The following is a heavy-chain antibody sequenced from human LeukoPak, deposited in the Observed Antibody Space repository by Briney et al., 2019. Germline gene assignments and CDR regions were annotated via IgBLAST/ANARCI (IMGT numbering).Heavy chain of an antibody. CDR3: ASVGYCSGGSWPCSNWFDP. CDR2: IIPIFGTA. V-gene: IGHV1-69*13. Sequence: ASVKVSCKASGGTFSSYAISWVRQAPGQGLEWMGGIIPIFGTANYAQKFQGRVTITADESTSTAYMELSSLGSEDTAVYYCASVGYCSGGSWPCSNWFDPWGQGTLVTVSS. D-gene: IGHD2-15*01. CDR1: GGTFSSYA. J-gene: IGHJ5*02.